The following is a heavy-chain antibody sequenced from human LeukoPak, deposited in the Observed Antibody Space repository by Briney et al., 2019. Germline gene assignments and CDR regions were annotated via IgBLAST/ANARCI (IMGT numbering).Heavy chain of an antibody. CDR3: ARSTPSGTGFSSGWKDY. J-gene: IGHJ4*02. CDR1: GYTFSSYS. D-gene: IGHD6-19*01. CDR2: ISAYNGNT. V-gene: IGHV1-18*01. Sequence: ASVKVSCKASGYTFSSYSISRVRQAPGQGLEWMGWISAYNGNTYYARNLQGRVTMTTDTSTNTAYMEMRSLRSDDTAVYYCARSTPSGTGFSSGWKDYWGQGTLVTVSS.